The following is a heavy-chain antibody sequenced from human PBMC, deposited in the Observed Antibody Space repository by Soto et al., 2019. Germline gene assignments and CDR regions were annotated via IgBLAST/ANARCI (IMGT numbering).Heavy chain of an antibody. V-gene: IGHV1-8*01. CDR2: MNPNSGNT. CDR3: ARAQNSIQWELHPRRYYYLMYV. J-gene: IGHJ6*02. CDR1: GYTFTRYD. D-gene: IGHD1-26*01. Sequence: GYTFTRYDINWVRQATGQGLEWMGWMNPNSGNTGYAQKFQGRVTMTRNTSISTAYMELSSLRSEDTAVYYCARAQNSIQWELHPRRYYYLMYVRGQGTTVTGSS.